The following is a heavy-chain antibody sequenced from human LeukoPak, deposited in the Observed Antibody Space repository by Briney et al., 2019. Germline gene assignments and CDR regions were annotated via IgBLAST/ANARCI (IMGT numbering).Heavy chain of an antibody. CDR1: GYTFSGYS. CDR3: ARDWAHGSFDY. CDR2: INPTSGSA. J-gene: IGHJ4*02. V-gene: IGHV1-46*01. D-gene: IGHD3-10*01. Sequence: ASVKVSCKASGYTFSGYSMHWVRQAPGQGPEWMGMINPTSGSATYAQKFQGSVTMTRDTSTSTLYMELSSLRSDDTAVYYCARDWAHGSFDYWDQGTPVIVSS.